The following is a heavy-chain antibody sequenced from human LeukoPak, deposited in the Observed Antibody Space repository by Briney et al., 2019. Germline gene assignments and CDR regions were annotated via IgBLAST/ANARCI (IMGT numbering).Heavy chain of an antibody. D-gene: IGHD6-19*01. V-gene: IGHV4-34*01. Sequence: SETLSLTCAAYGGSFSGYYWSWIRQPPGKGLEWIGEINHSGSTNYNPSLKSRVTISVDTSKNQFSLKLSSVTAADTAVYYCARAGQWLVRSFDYWGQGTLVTVSS. CDR3: ARAGQWLVRSFDY. CDR2: INHSGST. CDR1: GGSFSGYY. J-gene: IGHJ4*02.